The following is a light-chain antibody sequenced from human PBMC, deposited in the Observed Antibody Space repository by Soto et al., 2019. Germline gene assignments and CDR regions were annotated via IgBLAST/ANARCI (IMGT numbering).Light chain of an antibody. Sequence: EIVLTQSPATLSLSPGERATLSCRASQSVRSYLAWYQQKPGRTPRLLIYDTSNSATGIPARFSGSGSGTDFSLTISSLEPEDLAVYYCQQRSSWPPTFGQGTKVEIK. J-gene: IGKJ1*01. V-gene: IGKV3-11*01. CDR3: QQRSSWPPT. CDR1: QSVRSY. CDR2: DTS.